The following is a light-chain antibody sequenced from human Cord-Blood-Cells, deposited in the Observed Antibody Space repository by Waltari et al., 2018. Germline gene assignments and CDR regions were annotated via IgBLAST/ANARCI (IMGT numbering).Light chain of an antibody. J-gene: IGKJ1*01. CDR1: QSVSSY. Sequence: EIVLTQSPATLSLSPGERATLSCRASQSVSSYLAWYQQKPGQAPRRLIYDAANRATGIPARFSGSGSGADFTLTISSLEPEDFAVYYCQQRSNWPRTFGQWTKVEIK. CDR3: QQRSNWPRT. V-gene: IGKV3-11*01. CDR2: DAA.